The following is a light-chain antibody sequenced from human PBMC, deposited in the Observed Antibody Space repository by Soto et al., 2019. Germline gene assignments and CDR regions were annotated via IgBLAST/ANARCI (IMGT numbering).Light chain of an antibody. Sequence: QSSLTQPASVSGSPGQSITISCTGTNSDIGSYDLVSWYQQHPGKAPKLMIYEVSKRPSGLSNRFSGSKSGNTASLTISGLQAEDGADYYCCSYAGTSALVFGGGTKLT. CDR3: CSYAGTSALV. V-gene: IGLV2-23*02. CDR2: EVS. CDR1: NSDIGSYDL. J-gene: IGLJ2*01.